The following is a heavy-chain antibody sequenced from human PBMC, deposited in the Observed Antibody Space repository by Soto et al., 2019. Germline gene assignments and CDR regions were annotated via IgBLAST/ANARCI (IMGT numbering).Heavy chain of an antibody. D-gene: IGHD3-10*01. V-gene: IGHV2-70*01. J-gene: IGHJ4*02. Sequence: GPTLVNPTQTLTLTCTFSGFSLTTSGMCVSWIRQPPGKALEWLALIDWDDDKYYSTSLKTRLTISKDTSKNQVVLTMTNMDPVDTATYYCARIAARGVNYYFDYWGQGTLVTVSS. CDR2: IDWDDDK. CDR1: GFSLTTSGMC. CDR3: ARIAARGVNYYFDY.